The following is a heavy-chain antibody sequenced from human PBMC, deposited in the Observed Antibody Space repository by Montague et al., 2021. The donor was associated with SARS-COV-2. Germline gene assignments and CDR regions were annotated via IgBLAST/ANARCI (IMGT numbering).Heavy chain of an antibody. CDR1: GYFIGTGHY. J-gene: IGHJ4*02. V-gene: IGHV4-38-2*02. CDR3: ARGRVTREGFDH. CDR2: NIFYGNA. Sequence: SETLSLTCTVSGYFIGTGHYCGCFRQSPGKGLLWFVSNIFYGNAYYNPSLISRVTIPLDTSTNQSSSRLISVTTSDTAVYYFARGRVTREGFDHWGQGIRVIVSS. D-gene: IGHD2-15*01.